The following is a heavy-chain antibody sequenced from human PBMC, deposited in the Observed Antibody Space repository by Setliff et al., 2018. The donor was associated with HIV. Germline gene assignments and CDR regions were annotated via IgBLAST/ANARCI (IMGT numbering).Heavy chain of an antibody. CDR3: ARAAGYSSSWHRYAFEI. J-gene: IGHJ3*02. Sequence: ASVKVSCKASGYTFTGYYLHWVRQAPGQGLEWMGWIDPNSGDTNYEQKFQGRVSMTRDTSINTVYMELSSLRSDDTAVYYCARAAGYSSSWHRYAFEIWGQGTVVTVSS. D-gene: IGHD6-13*01. CDR1: GYTFTGYY. V-gene: IGHV1-2*02. CDR2: IDPNSGDT.